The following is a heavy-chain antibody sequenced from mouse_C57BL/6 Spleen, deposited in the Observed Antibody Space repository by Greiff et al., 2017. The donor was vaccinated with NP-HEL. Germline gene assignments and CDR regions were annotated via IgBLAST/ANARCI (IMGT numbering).Heavy chain of an antibody. J-gene: IGHJ3*01. CDR1: GYSFTGYY. V-gene: IGHV1-42*01. D-gene: IGHD4-1*01. CDR2: INPSTGGT. Sequence: EVQLQQSGPELGKPGASVKISCKASGYSFTGYYMNWVKQSPEKSLEWIGEINPSTGGTTYNQKFKAKATLTVDKSSSTAYMQLKSLTSEDSAVYYCARRTGTRTWFAYWGQGTLVTVSA. CDR3: ARRTGTRTWFAY.